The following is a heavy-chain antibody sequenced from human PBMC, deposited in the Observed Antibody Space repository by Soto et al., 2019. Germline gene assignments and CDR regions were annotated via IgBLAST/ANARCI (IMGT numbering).Heavy chain of an antibody. CDR3: ARGGGRYYDFWSGYYKGLDFDY. CDR1: GGSFSGYY. Sequence: SETLSLTCAVYGGSFSGYYWSWIRQPPGKGLEWIGEINHSGSTNYNPSLKSRVTISVDTSKNQFSLKLSSVTAADTAVYYCARGGGRYYDFWSGYYKGLDFDYWGQGTLVTVSS. V-gene: IGHV4-34*01. CDR2: INHSGST. J-gene: IGHJ4*02. D-gene: IGHD3-3*01.